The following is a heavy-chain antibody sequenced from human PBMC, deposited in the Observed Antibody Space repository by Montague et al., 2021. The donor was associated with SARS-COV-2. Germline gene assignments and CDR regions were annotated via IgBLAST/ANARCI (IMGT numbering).Heavy chain of an antibody. V-gene: IGHV3-21*01. CDR2: ISSSSSYI. CDR3: ARSTYYYDSSGSYYFDY. J-gene: IGHJ4*02. D-gene: IGHD3-22*01. Sequence: SLRLSCAASGFTFSSYSMNWVRQAPGKGLEWVSSISSSSSYIYYADSVKGRFTISRDNAKNSLYLQMNSLRAEDTAVYYCARSTYYYDSSGSYYFDYWGQGTLVTVSP. CDR1: GFTFSSYS.